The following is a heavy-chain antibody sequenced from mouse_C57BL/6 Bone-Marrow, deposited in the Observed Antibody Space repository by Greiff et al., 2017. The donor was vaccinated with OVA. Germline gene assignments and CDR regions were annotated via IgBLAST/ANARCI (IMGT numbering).Heavy chain of an antibody. D-gene: IGHD3-3*01. Sequence: VQLQESGPELVKPGASVKISCKASGYAFSSSWMNWVKQRPGKGLEWIGRIYPGDGDTNYNGKFKGKATLTADKSSSTAYMQLSSLTSEDSAVYFCARLARPRYAMDYWGQGTSVTVSS. CDR2: IYPGDGDT. CDR3: ARLARPRYAMDY. CDR1: GYAFSSSW. J-gene: IGHJ4*01. V-gene: IGHV1-82*01.